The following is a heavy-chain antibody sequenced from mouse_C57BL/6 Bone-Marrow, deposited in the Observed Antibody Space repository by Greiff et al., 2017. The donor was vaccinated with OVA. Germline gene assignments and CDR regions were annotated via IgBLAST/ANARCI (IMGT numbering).Heavy chain of an antibody. D-gene: IGHD2-4*01. CDR3: ARSLYDYDGYAMDY. CDR2: IYPGGGYT. J-gene: IGHJ4*01. V-gene: IGHV1-63*01. CDR1: GYTFTNYW. Sequence: QVQLKESGAELVRPGTSVKMSCKASGYTFTNYWIGWAKQRPGHGLEWIGDIYPGGGYTNYNEKFKGKATLTADKSSSTAYMQFSSLTSEDSAIYYCARSLYDYDGYAMDYWGQGTSVTVSS.